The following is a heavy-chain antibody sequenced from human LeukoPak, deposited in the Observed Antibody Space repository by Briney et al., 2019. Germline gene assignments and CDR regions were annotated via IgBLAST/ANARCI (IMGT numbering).Heavy chain of an antibody. CDR2: IRSKAYGGTT. Sequence: GGYLRLSCTASGFTFGDYAMSWVHQAPGKGLEWVGFIRSKAYGGTTEYAASVKGRFTISRDDSKSIAYLQMNSLKTEDTAVYYCTRNQNGLQWLAHYYYYYGMDVWGKGATVTVSS. V-gene: IGHV3-49*04. D-gene: IGHD6-19*01. CDR1: GFTFGDYA. CDR3: TRNQNGLQWLAHYYYYYGMDV. J-gene: IGHJ6*04.